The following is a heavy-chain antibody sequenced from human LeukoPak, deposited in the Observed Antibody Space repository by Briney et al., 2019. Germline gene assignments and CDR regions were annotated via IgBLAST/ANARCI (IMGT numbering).Heavy chain of an antibody. CDR3: GMGTVAAYIDF. CDR1: GYTFTSYN. J-gene: IGHJ4*02. CDR2: MNPNNGNT. D-gene: IGHD6-19*01. Sequence: ASVTVSCKVSGYTFTSYNFNWVRQAPGQGLEWMGWMNPNNGNTGIAQKFQGRVTMTRNTSIGTAYMELSSLRSEDTAVYYCGMGTVAAYIDFWGQGTLVTVSS. V-gene: IGHV1-8*01.